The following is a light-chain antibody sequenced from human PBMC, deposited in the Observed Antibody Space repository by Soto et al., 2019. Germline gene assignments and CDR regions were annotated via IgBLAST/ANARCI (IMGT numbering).Light chain of an antibody. CDR2: GAS. CDR3: QQYDSSPLT. V-gene: IGKV3-20*01. J-gene: IGKJ4*01. CDR1: QSVSSSY. Sequence: EIVLTQSPGTLSLSPGERATLSCRASQSVSSSYLAWYQQKPGQAPRLLIYGASSRATGIPDRFSGSGSWTNFILTISRLQPEYVVVYYCQQYDSSPLTFGGGTKVEIK.